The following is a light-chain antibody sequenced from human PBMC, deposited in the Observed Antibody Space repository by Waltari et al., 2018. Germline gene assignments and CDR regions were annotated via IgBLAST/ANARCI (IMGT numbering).Light chain of an antibody. CDR2: RNN. J-gene: IGLJ2*01. CDR3: AAWDDSLSGVV. Sequence: QSVLTPPPSASGTPGPRVTISCSGSSSNMGSNYVYWYQQLPGTAPKLLIYRNNQRPSGVPDRFSGSKSGTSASLAISGLRSEDEADYYCAAWDDSLSGVVFGGGTKLTVL. CDR1: SSNMGSNY. V-gene: IGLV1-47*01.